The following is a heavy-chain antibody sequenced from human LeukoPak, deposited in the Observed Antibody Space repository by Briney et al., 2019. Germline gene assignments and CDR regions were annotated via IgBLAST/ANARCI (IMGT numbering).Heavy chain of an antibody. D-gene: IGHD6-13*01. V-gene: IGHV3-23*01. Sequence: GGSLRLSCAASGFSFSSFAMSWVRQAPGKGLTWVSSISGSGGSTYNADSVKGRFTISRDNSKNTLYLQMKSLRAEDTAVYYCAKGSLGSWYYFDYWGQGTLVTVSS. J-gene: IGHJ4*02. CDR3: AKGSLGSWYYFDY. CDR2: ISGSGGST. CDR1: GFSFSSFA.